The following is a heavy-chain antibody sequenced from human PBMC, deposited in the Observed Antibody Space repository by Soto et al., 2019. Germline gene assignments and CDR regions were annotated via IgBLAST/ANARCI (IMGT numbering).Heavy chain of an antibody. V-gene: IGHV3-33*01. D-gene: IGHD6-13*01. CDR2: LWYDGSNK. CDR1: GFTFSSYG. CDR3: ARNRSAAADF. J-gene: IGHJ4*02. Sequence: QVQLVESGGGVVQPGRSLRLSCAASGFTFSSYGMHWVRQAPGKGLEWVAVLWYDGSNKYYADSVKGRFTISRENSKNAPYLIINSPRSEGRAVYYCARNRSAAADFWVQGTLVPESS.